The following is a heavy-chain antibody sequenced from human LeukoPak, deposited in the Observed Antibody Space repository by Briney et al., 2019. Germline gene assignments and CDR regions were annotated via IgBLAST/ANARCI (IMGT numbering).Heavy chain of an antibody. Sequence: GGSLRLSCAASGFTFSSYAMSWVRQAPGKGLEWVSTITYSGGNTYYADSVKGRFTISRDNSKNTLYLQMNSLRAEDTAVYYCAKDPSDLRGSGSYNYFDCWGQGTLVTVSS. CDR1: GFTFSSYA. J-gene: IGHJ4*02. D-gene: IGHD3-10*01. CDR3: AKDPSDLRGSGSYNYFDC. CDR2: ITYSGGNT. V-gene: IGHV3-23*01.